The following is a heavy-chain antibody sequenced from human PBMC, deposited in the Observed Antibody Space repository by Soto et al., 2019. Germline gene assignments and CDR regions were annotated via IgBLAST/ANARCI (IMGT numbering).Heavy chain of an antibody. CDR1: GFTVSSNY. J-gene: IGHJ4*02. D-gene: IGHD2-15*01. Sequence: LSLTCAASGFTVSSNYMSWVRQAPGKGLEWVSVIYSGGSTYYADSVKGRFTISRDNSNNTLYLQMNSLRVEDMVVYYCARDQGRDPLKRDYWGQGTLVTVS. CDR3: ARDQGRDPLKRDY. CDR2: IYSGGST. V-gene: IGHV3-66*01.